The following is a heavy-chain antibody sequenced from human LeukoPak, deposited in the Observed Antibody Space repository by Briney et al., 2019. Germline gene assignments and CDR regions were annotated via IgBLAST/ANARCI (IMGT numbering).Heavy chain of an antibody. Sequence: SETLSLTCTVSGGSISSYYWSWIRQPPGKGLEWIGYIYYSGSTNYNPSLKSRVTISVDTSKNQFSLKLSSVTAADTAVYYCARGRGLTIFGVVSWFDPWGQGTLVTVSS. CDR1: GGSISSYY. D-gene: IGHD3-3*01. V-gene: IGHV4-59*01. CDR2: IYYSGST. CDR3: ARGRGLTIFGVVSWFDP. J-gene: IGHJ5*02.